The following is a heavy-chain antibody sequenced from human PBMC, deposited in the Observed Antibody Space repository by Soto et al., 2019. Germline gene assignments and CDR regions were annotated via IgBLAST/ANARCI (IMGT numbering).Heavy chain of an antibody. J-gene: IGHJ6*02. CDR2: ISSYNGDT. CDR1: GYTFTRSG. V-gene: IGHV1-18*01. CDR3: AREGLVLVPTTVNSDYYYYAMDV. D-gene: IGHD2-2*01. Sequence: GASVKVSCKASGYTFTRSGISWVRQAPGQGPEWMGWISSYNGDTNYAQTFQGRVTITADESTSTAYMELSSLRSDDTAVYYCAREGLVLVPTTVNSDYYYYAMDVWGQGTTVTVSS.